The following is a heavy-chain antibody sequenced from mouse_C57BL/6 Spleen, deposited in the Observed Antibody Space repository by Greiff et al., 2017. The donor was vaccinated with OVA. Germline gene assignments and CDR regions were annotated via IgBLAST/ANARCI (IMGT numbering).Heavy chain of an antibody. Sequence: EVHLVESGGGLVKPGGSLKLSCAASGFTFSSSAMSWVRQTPEKRLEWVATISDGGSYTYYPDNVKGRFTISRDNAKNNLYLQMSHLKSEDTAMYYCAREGDDYGDFDYWGQGTTLTVSS. CDR1: GFTFSSSA. CDR2: ISDGGSYT. V-gene: IGHV5-4*01. CDR3: AREGDDYGDFDY. D-gene: IGHD2-4*01. J-gene: IGHJ2*01.